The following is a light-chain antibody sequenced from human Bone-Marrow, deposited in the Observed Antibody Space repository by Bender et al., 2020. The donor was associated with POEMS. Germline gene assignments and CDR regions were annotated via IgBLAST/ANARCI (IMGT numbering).Light chain of an antibody. V-gene: IGLV2-8*01. CDR2: EVN. J-gene: IGLJ3*02. CDR3: AVWDDSLNGWV. CDR1: GSDVGGYNY. Sequence: QSALTQPPSASGSPGQSVTISCTGTGSDVGGYNYVSWYQQHPGTAPKLIIYEVNKRPSGVPDRFSGSKSGNTASLTVSGLQAEDEADYYCAVWDDSLNGWVFGGGTKLTVL.